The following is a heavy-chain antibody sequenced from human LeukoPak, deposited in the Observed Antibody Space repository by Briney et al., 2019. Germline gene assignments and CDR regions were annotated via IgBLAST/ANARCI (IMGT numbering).Heavy chain of an antibody. J-gene: IGHJ4*02. D-gene: IGHD3-9*01. CDR3: ACSYDILTGYPPSPYGTDY. Sequence: SETLSLTCTVSGGSISSSSYYWGWIRQPPGKGLEWIGSIYYSGSTYYNPSPKSRVTISVDTSKNQFSLKLSSVTAADTAVYYCACSYDILTGYPPSPYGTDYWGQGTLVTVSS. CDR2: IYYSGST. CDR1: GGSISSSSYY. V-gene: IGHV4-39*07.